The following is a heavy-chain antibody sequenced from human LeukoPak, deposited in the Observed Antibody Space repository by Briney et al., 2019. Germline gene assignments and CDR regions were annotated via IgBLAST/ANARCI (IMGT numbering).Heavy chain of an antibody. D-gene: IGHD1-1*01. CDR1: GITFRNYA. Sequence: PGGSLRLSCAASGITFRNYAIHWVRQARGKGLEWGAVISYDGNNKYYADSVKGRFTISRDNSKNTLYLQMNSLRAEDTAVYYCARDGNNWNGYYLDYWGQGTLVTVSS. CDR3: ARDGNNWNGYYLDY. V-gene: IGHV3-30-3*01. J-gene: IGHJ4*02. CDR2: ISYDGNNK.